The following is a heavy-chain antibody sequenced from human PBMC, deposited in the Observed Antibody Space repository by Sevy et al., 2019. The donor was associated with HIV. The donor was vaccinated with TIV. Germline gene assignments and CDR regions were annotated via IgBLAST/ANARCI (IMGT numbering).Heavy chain of an antibody. V-gene: IGHV3-74*01. D-gene: IGHD3-10*01. J-gene: IGHJ5*02. CDR3: ATAGRGGNWFDP. Sequence: GGSLRLSCAASGFTFSTCWMHWVRQAPGKGLVWVSRINLDGKNTRYADSVKGRFTISRDNAENTLFLQMNSLRAEDTAVYYCATAGRGGNWFDPWGQGTLVTVSS. CDR1: GFTFSTCW. CDR2: INLDGKNT.